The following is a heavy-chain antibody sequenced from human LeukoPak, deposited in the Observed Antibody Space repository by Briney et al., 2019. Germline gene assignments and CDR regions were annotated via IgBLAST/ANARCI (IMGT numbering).Heavy chain of an antibody. Sequence: PRGSLRLSCAASGFTVSSNFMSWVRQAPGKGLEWVSVIYIGGSTYYADSVKGRFTISRDNSKNTLYLQMNSLRVEDTAVYYCARDRAFSGWAFDYWGQGTLVTVSA. D-gene: IGHD6-19*01. CDR1: GFTVSSNF. V-gene: IGHV3-66*01. CDR3: ARDRAFSGWAFDY. J-gene: IGHJ4*02. CDR2: IYIGGST.